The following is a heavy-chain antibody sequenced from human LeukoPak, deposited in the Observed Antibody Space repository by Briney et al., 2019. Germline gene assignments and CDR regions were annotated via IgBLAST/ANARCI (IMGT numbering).Heavy chain of an antibody. CDR2: ISSRSSTI. D-gene: IGHD2-15*01. CDR1: GFTFSSYS. Sequence: GGSLRLSCAASGFTFSSYSMNWVRQAPGKGLEWVSYISSRSSTIYYADSVKGRFTISRDNAKNSLYLQMNSLRAEDTAVYYCARQESEMTTPANRYFDLWGQGTLITVSS. J-gene: IGHJ4*02. V-gene: IGHV3-48*01. CDR3: ARQESEMTTPANRYFDL.